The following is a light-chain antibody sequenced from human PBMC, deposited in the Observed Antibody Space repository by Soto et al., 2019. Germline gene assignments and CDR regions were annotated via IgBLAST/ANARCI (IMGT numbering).Light chain of an antibody. V-gene: IGKV3-15*01. CDR2: AAS. CDR3: QQYHNLWT. CDR1: QTISNT. Sequence: EVVMTQSPATLSVSPGDKVSLSCRANQTISNTLAWYQQKPGQAPRLLIYAASTRATGVSARFSGSGSGTEFTLTISSLQSEDFTIYYCQQYHNLWTFGRGTEVEIK. J-gene: IGKJ1*01.